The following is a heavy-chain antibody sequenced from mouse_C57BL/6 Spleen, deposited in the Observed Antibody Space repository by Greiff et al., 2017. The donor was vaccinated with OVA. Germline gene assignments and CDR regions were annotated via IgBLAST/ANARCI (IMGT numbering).Heavy chain of an antibody. CDR3: ARDDGPLYWYFDV. J-gene: IGHJ1*03. Sequence: EVQLQQSGAELVKPGASVKLSCTASGFNIKDYYMHWVKQRTEQGLEWIGRIDPEDGDTKYAPKLQGKATITADTSSNTAYLQLSSLTSEDTAVYYCARDDGPLYWYFDVWGTGTTVTVSS. CDR2: IDPEDGDT. D-gene: IGHD2-3*01. CDR1: GFNIKDYY. V-gene: IGHV14-2*01.